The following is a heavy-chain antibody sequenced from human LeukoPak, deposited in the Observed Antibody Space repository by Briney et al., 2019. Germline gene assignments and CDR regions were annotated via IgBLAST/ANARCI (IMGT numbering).Heavy chain of an antibody. CDR1: GFTFSSYA. CDR2: ISGSGGST. D-gene: IGHD3-10*01. J-gene: IGHJ4*02. Sequence: GGSLRLSCAASGFTFSSYAMSWVRQAPGKGLEWVSAISGSGGSTYYADSVKGRFTISRDNSKNTLYLQMNSLRAEDTAVYYCAKDLYYYGSGSYYKDYWGQGTLVTVSS. V-gene: IGHV3-23*01. CDR3: AKDLYYYGSGSYYKDY.